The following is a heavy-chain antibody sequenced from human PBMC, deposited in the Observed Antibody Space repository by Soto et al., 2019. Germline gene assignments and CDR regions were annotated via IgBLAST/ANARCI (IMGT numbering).Heavy chain of an antibody. CDR1: GFSLSTSGVG. Sequence: QITLKESGPTLVNPTQTLTLTCTFSGFSLSTSGVGVGWIRQPPGKALDWLALIYWDDDKRYSPSLKSRLTITKDTSKNQVVLTMTNMDPVDTATYYCAHSPDFWSGSRPNWFDPWGQGTLVTVSS. J-gene: IGHJ5*02. CDR2: IYWDDDK. D-gene: IGHD3-3*01. V-gene: IGHV2-5*02. CDR3: AHSPDFWSGSRPNWFDP.